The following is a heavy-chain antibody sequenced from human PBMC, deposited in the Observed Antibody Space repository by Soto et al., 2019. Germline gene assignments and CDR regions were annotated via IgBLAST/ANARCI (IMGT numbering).Heavy chain of an antibody. CDR1: GGSNSSYY. V-gene: IGHV4-59*08. J-gene: IGHJ3*02. D-gene: IGHD3-10*01. CDR2: IYYSGST. Sequence: QVQLQESGPGLVKPSETLSLTCTVSGGSNSSYYWSWIRQPPGKGLEWIGYIYYSGSTNYNPSLKSRVTISVDTSKNQFSLKLSSVTAADTAVYYCARRYGSFFDIWGQGTMVTVSS. CDR3: ARRYGSFFDI.